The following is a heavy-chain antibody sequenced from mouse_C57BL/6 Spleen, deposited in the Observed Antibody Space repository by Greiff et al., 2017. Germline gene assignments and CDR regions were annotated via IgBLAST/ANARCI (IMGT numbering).Heavy chain of an antibody. Sequence: EVQLVESGGGLVQPGGSLSLSCAASGFTFTDYYMSWVRQPPGKALEWLGFIRNKANGYTTKYSASVKGRFTISRDNSQSILYLHMNALRAEDSATYYCARLYCNDVWYFDVWGTGTTVTVAS. J-gene: IGHJ1*03. D-gene: IGHD2-12*01. CDR1: GFTFTDYY. V-gene: IGHV7-3*01. CDR2: IRNKANGYTT. CDR3: ARLYCNDVWYFDV.